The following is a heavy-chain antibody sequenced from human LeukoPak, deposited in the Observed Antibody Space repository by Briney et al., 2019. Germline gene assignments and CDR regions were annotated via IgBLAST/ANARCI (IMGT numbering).Heavy chain of an antibody. V-gene: IGHV4-34*01. D-gene: IGHD3-9*01. J-gene: IGHJ4*02. Sequence: SETLSLTCAVYGGSFSGYYWSWIRQPPGKGLEWIGEINHSGSTNYNPSLKSRVTISVDTSKNQFSLKLSSVTAADTAVYYCARGQYYDILTGSPKYDYWGQGTLVTVSS. CDR2: INHSGST. CDR3: ARGQYYDILTGSPKYDY. CDR1: GGSFSGYY.